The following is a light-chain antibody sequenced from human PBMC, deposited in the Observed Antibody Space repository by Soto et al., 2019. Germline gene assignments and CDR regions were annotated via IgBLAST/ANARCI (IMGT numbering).Light chain of an antibody. CDR2: DAS. CDR3: QHSNSYPWT. V-gene: IGKV1-5*01. Sequence: DIQMTQSPSTLSASVGDRVTITCRASQSISSWLAWYQQKPGKAPKVLIYDASSLESGVPSRFSGSGSGTEFTLTISSLQPDDFATYFCQHSNSYPWTFGQGTKVEIK. CDR1: QSISSW. J-gene: IGKJ1*01.